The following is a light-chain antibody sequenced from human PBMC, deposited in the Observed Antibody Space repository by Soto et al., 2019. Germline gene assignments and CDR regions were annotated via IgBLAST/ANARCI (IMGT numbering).Light chain of an antibody. CDR2: DVS. Sequence: QSVLTQPASVSGSPGQSITISCTGTSSDVGGYNYVSWYQQHPGKAPKFMIYDVSNRPPGVSNRFSGSKSGNTASLTISGLQAEDEPDYYCCSYTPSNPRQIFFGTGTKAPAL. CDR3: CSYTPSNPRQIF. CDR1: SSDVGGYNY. J-gene: IGLJ1*01. V-gene: IGLV2-14*01.